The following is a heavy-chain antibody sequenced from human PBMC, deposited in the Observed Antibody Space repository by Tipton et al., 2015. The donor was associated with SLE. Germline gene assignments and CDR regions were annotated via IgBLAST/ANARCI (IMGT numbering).Heavy chain of an antibody. CDR1: GFIFSDYA. Sequence: SLRLSCAASGFIFSDYAFHWVRQVPGKGLDWVALISYDGSNKYYRDSLKGRFTISRDNSKNTLHLQMNSLRPEDTAVYYCARDGGIRGSTAFHFEGPGSWGRGTLVSVSS. CDR2: ISYDGSNK. J-gene: IGHJ5*02. D-gene: IGHD3-9*01. V-gene: IGHV3-30*04. CDR3: ARDGGIRGSTAFHFEGPGS.